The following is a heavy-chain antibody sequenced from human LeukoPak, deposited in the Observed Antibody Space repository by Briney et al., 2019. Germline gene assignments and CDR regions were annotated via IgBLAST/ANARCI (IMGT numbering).Heavy chain of an antibody. CDR1: GFTFSSYA. J-gene: IGHJ4*02. D-gene: IGHD3-22*01. CDR2: ISGSGGST. V-gene: IGHV3-23*01. CDR3: AKYDYYDSSGYYSYYFDY. Sequence: GGSLRLSCAASGFTFSSYAMSWVRQAPGKGLEWVSAISGSGGSTYYADSVKGRFTISRDNSKNTLYLQMNSLRAEDTAVYYCAKYDYYDSSGYYSYYFDYWGQGTLVTVSS.